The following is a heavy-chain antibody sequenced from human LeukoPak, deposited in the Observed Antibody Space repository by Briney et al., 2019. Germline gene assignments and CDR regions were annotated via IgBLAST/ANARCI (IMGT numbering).Heavy chain of an antibody. J-gene: IGHJ4*02. CDR1: GGSFSGYY. V-gene: IGHV4-34*01. CDR3: ARGPYGSGSSPIGYFDY. Sequence: SETLSLTCAVYGGSFSGYYWSWIRQPPGKGLEWIGEINHSGSTNYNPSLKSRVTISVDTSKNQFSLKLSFVTAADTAVYYCARGPYGSGSSPIGYFDYWGQGTLVTVSS. D-gene: IGHD3-10*01. CDR2: INHSGST.